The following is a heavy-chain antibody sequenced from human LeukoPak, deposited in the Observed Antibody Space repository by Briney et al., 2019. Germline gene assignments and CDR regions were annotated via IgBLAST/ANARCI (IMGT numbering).Heavy chain of an antibody. D-gene: IGHD3-10*01. J-gene: IGHJ3*01. V-gene: IGHV3-23*01. CDR1: GFTFSSYA. Sequence: GGSLRLSCAASGFTFSSYAMSWVRQAPGKGLEWVSAISGSNGNTYYADSVKGRFTISRDNSMNMLYLQINSLRAEDTAQYYCAKDLYGAFDAWGQGRQVTVSS. CDR3: AKDLYGAFDA. CDR2: ISGSNGNT.